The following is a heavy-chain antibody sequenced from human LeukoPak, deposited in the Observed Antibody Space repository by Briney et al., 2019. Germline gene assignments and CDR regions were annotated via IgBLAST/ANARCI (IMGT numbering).Heavy chain of an antibody. V-gene: IGHV1-18*01. CDR1: GYTFTSYG. CDR2: ISAYNGNT. J-gene: IGHJ3*02. CDR3: ASPSISNTKTASDAFDI. Sequence: ASVKVSCKASGYTFTSYGISWVRQAPGQGLEWMGWISAYNGNTNYAQKLQGRVTMTRNTSISTAYMELSSLRSEDTAVYYCASPSISNTKTASDAFDIWGQGTMVTVSS. D-gene: IGHD2-21*01.